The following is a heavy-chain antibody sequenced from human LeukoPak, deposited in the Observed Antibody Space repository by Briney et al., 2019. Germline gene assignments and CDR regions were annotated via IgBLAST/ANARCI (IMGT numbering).Heavy chain of an antibody. V-gene: IGHV3-30*02. Sequence: GGSLRLSYAASGFTFSSYGMHWVRQAPGKGLEWVAIIQYDGSIKYYPDSVKGRFTISRDNSKNTLYLQMHSLRPEDTAVYYCAKGAIMAYYYYYYMDVWGNGTTVTVSS. CDR1: GFTFSSYG. CDR2: IQYDGSIK. J-gene: IGHJ6*03. CDR3: AKGAIMAYYYYYYMDV. D-gene: IGHD3-16*01.